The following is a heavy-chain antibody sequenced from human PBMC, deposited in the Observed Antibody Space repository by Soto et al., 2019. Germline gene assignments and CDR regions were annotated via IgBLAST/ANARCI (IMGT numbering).Heavy chain of an antibody. Sequence: ASVKVSCKASGDTFRSYAISWVRQAPGQGLEWMGGIIPMFGTANYAQNFQGRVTIIADESTSTAYMELSSLRSEDTAVYYCARPSSSSGYYLWYFDYWGQGTQVTVSS. CDR3: ARPSSSSGYYLWYFDY. CDR2: IIPMFGTA. CDR1: GDTFRSYA. D-gene: IGHD3-22*01. V-gene: IGHV1-69*13. J-gene: IGHJ4*02.